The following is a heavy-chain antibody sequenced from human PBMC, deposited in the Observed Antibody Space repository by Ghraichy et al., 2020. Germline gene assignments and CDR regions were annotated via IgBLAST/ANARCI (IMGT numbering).Heavy chain of an antibody. Sequence: SQTLSLTCAISGDSVSSNSAAWNWIRQSPSRGLEWLGRTYYRSKWYNDYAVSVKSRITINPDTSKNQFSLQLNSVTPEDTAVYYCARGGDNYYDSSGYYYVSYAFDIWGQGTMVTVSS. J-gene: IGHJ3*02. D-gene: IGHD3-22*01. V-gene: IGHV6-1*01. CDR3: ARGGDNYYDSSGYYYVSYAFDI. CDR2: TYYRSKWYN. CDR1: GDSVSSNSAA.